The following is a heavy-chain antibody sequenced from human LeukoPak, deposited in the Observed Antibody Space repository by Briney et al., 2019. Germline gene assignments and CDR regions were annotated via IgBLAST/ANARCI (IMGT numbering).Heavy chain of an antibody. J-gene: IGHJ5*02. CDR2: ISGSGGST. CDR3: AKTGTGYFRNWFDP. Sequence: GGSLRLSCAASGFTFSSYAMSWVRQAPGKGLEWVSAISGSGGSTYYADSVKGRFTISRDSSKNTLYLQMNSLRVEDTAVCSCAKTGTGYFRNWFDPWGQGTLVTVSS. CDR1: GFTFSSYA. V-gene: IGHV3-23*01. D-gene: IGHD3/OR15-3a*01.